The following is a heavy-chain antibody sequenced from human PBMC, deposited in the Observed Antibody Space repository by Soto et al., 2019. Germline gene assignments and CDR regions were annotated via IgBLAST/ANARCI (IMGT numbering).Heavy chain of an antibody. V-gene: IGHV1-8*01. Sequence: ASVKVSCKASGYTFTSYDINWVRQATGQGLEWMGWMNPNSGNTGYVQKFQGRVTMTRNTSISTAYMELSSLRSEDTAVYYCARGLLGYYDFWSGYYSGLGGFDPWGQGTLVTVSS. CDR3: ARGLLGYYDFWSGYYSGLGGFDP. D-gene: IGHD3-3*01. CDR2: MNPNSGNT. CDR1: GYTFTSYD. J-gene: IGHJ5*02.